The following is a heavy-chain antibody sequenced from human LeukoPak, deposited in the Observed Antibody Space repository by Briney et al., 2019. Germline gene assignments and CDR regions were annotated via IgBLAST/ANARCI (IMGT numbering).Heavy chain of an antibody. CDR1: GFTFSSYA. D-gene: IGHD3-3*01. V-gene: IGHV3-30-3*01. Sequence: GGSLRLSCAAYGFTFSSYAMHWVRQAPGKGLEWVAVISYDGSNKYYADSVKGRFTISRDNSKNTLYLQMNSLRAEDTAVYYCARDGGPTHWGQGTLVTVSS. CDR2: ISYDGSNK. J-gene: IGHJ4*02. CDR3: ARDGGPTH.